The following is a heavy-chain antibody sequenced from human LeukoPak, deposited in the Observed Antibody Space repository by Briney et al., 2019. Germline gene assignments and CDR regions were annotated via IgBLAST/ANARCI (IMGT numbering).Heavy chain of an antibody. CDR3: AKDLEMATIPPFDY. V-gene: IGHV3-23*01. D-gene: IGHD5-24*01. CDR1: GFTFSTYA. Sequence: GGSLRLSCAASGFTFSTYALSWVRQAPGKGLEWVSGISGSGVSTFYADSVKGRFTISRDNSKNTLYLQMNSLRAEDTAVYYCAKDLEMATIPPFDYWGQGTLVTVSS. CDR2: ISGSGVST. J-gene: IGHJ4*02.